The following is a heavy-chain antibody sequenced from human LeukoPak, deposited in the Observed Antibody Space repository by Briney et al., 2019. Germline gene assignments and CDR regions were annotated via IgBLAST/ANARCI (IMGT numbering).Heavy chain of an antibody. CDR3: ARVGGSGWNRGANWFGP. Sequence: GGSLRLSCAGSGFTFSSHWIGWVRQAPGKGLEWVAHINQDGSQKYYVDSVEGRFAISRDNAKNSLYLQMNSLRAEDTALYYCARVGGSGWNRGANWFGPWGQGTLVTVSS. J-gene: IGHJ5*02. CDR1: GFTFSSHW. V-gene: IGHV3-7*01. CDR2: INQDGSQK. D-gene: IGHD6-19*01.